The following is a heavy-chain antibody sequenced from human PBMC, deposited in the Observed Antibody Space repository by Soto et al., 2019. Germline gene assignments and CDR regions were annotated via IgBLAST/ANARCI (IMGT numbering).Heavy chain of an antibody. V-gene: IGHV4-34*01. Sequence: PSETMSLTCVVTGGSLTGYYWCWIRQPPGRGLEWIGELNPTGCPKYNPSLMSRVTIPVDTSQNQFSMKLSSVTAADTAVFYCARSREQWLVDAFDIWGQGTMVTFSS. CDR3: ARSREQWLVDAFDI. CDR2: LNPTGCP. J-gene: IGHJ3*02. D-gene: IGHD6-19*01. CDR1: GGSLTGYY.